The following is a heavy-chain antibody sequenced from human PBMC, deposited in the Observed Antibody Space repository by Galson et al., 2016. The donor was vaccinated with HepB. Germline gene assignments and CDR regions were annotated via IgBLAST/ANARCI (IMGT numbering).Heavy chain of an antibody. CDR2: INSGGNTI. CDR1: GFTFSNYY. V-gene: IGHV3-11*01. J-gene: IGHJ6*02. CDR3: ARAFRRIAARLSFDHYYGMDV. D-gene: IGHD6-6*01. Sequence: SLRLSCAASGFTFSNYYMTWIRQAPGKGLEWISYINSGGNTIYYADSVKGRFTLSRDNPKNSLYLQLNSLRADDTAVYYCARAFRRIAARLSFDHYYGMDVWGQGITVTVSS.